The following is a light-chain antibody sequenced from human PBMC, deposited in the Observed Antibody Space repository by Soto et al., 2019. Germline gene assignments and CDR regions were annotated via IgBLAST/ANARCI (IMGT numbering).Light chain of an antibody. CDR1: SSNIGSNY. Sequence: QSVLTQPPSASGTPGQRVTISCSGSSSNIGSNYVYWYQQLPGTAPKLLIYRNNQRPSGVPDRFSGSKSGTSASLAISGLRSEDDADYYCAAWDDSLRVVFGGGTKLTVL. V-gene: IGLV1-47*01. J-gene: IGLJ2*01. CDR3: AAWDDSLRVV. CDR2: RNN.